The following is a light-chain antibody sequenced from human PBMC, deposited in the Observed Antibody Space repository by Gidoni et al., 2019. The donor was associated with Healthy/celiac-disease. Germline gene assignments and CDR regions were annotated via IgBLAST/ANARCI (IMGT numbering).Light chain of an antibody. CDR2: EVS. V-gene: IGLV2-11*01. CDR1: SSDVGGYNY. J-gene: IGLJ1*01. Sequence: QSALTPPRSVSGSPGQSVTISCTGTSSDVGGYNYVSWYQQHPGKAPKLMIYEVSKRPSGVPDRFSGSKSGNTASLTISGLQAEDEADYYCCSYAGSYTYVFGTGTKVTVX. CDR3: CSYAGSYTYV.